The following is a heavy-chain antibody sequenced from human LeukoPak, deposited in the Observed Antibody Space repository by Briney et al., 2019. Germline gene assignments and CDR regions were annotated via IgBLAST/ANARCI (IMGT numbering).Heavy chain of an antibody. Sequence: GGSLRLSCAASGFTFSFAAMTWVRQGPGKGLEWVSLISASGGSTYYADSVKGRFTISRDNSKNTVYLQMNSLRAEDTAVYYCAKHGSGGLDDAFDIWGQGTMVTVSS. D-gene: IGHD2-15*01. CDR2: ISASGGST. CDR3: AKHGSGGLDDAFDI. CDR1: GFTFSFAA. J-gene: IGHJ3*02. V-gene: IGHV3-23*01.